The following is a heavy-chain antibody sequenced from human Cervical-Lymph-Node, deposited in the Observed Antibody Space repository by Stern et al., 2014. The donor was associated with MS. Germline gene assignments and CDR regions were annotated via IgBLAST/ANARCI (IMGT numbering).Heavy chain of an antibody. D-gene: IGHD6-13*01. Sequence: VQLLQSVAEVTKPGSSVKVSCKASGGTFSKFPSSWVRQAPGQGLEWMGRIFPVFGSPTYAQEFRGRVTITADVSTSTVYMELSSLRSDDTAVYYCALSSETSDRWYSLGYDLWGQGTLVTVSS. CDR3: ALSSETSDRWYSLGYDL. J-gene: IGHJ5*02. V-gene: IGHV1-69*18. CDR2: IFPVFGSP. CDR1: GGTFSKFP.